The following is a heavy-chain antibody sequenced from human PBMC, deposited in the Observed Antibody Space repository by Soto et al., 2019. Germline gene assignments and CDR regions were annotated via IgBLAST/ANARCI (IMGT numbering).Heavy chain of an antibody. CDR2: INYTGTT. CDR3: AREGGSGWYYYDY. CDR1: GGSFSGYS. Sequence: QVQLQQWGAGLLKPSETLSLTCAVNGGSFSGYSWPWIRQAPGKGLDWIGEINYTGTTNYSPSLKSRVTLSVDTSKNQFSLELRSVSAADPAVYYCAREGGSGWYYYDYWGHGTLVTVSS. J-gene: IGHJ4*01. D-gene: IGHD6-19*01. V-gene: IGHV4-34*02.